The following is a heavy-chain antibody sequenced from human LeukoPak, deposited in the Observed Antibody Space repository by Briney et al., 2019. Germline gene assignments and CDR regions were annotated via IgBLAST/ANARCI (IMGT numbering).Heavy chain of an antibody. Sequence: KSGEPLKISCKGSGSSFTSYWIGWGRQMPGKGLEWMGIIYPGDSDTRYSPSFQGQVTISADKSISTSYLQWSSLKASDTALYYCARQASIFGVVSYWGQGTLFTVSS. CDR3: ARQASIFGVVSY. CDR1: GSSFTSYW. J-gene: IGHJ4*02. V-gene: IGHV5-51*01. CDR2: IYPGDSDT. D-gene: IGHD3-3*01.